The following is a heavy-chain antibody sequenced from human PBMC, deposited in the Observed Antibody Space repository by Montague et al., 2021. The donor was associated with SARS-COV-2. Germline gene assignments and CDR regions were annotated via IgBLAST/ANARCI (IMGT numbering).Heavy chain of an antibody. D-gene: IGHD5-18*01. J-gene: IGHJ4*02. CDR1: GFTFSSYA. CDR2: ISYNGRNK. V-gene: IGHV3-30*04. Sequence: SLSLSCSASGFTFSSYALHWVRQAPGKGPEWVAGISYNGRNKQYGDSVKGRSTISRDNSKNTLYLEVNNLRSDDTAVYYCAREPKPVGYSYGYTFFDYWGQGTLVTVSS. CDR3: AREPKPVGYSYGYTFFDY.